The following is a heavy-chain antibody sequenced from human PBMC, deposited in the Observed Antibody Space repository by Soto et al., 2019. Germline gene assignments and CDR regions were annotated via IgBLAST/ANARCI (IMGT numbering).Heavy chain of an antibody. V-gene: IGHV4-30-2*01. CDR3: AGGIAALPWGY. Sequence: QLQLQESGSGLVKPSQTLSLTCAVSGGSISSGGYSWSWIRQPPGKGLEWIGYLYHRGSTYYNPSLQSRVTISVDRSKNQFSLRLSSVTAADTAVYYCAGGIAALPWGYWGKGTLVTVSS. CDR1: GGSISSGGYS. D-gene: IGHD2-15*01. J-gene: IGHJ4*02. CDR2: LYHRGST.